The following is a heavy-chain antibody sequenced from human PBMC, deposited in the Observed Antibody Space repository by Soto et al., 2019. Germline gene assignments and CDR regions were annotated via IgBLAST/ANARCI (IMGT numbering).Heavy chain of an antibody. J-gene: IGHJ1*01. Sequence: QVQLVQSGAEVKKPGASVKVSCKASGYTFTSYGISWVRQAPGQGLEWMGWISAYNGNTNYAQKLQGRVTMTTDTSTSTAYMELRSLRSDDTAVYYCARCVPTMGYDSSGSPRRCAEYFQHWGQGTLVTVSS. D-gene: IGHD3-22*01. V-gene: IGHV1-18*01. CDR2: ISAYNGNT. CDR1: GYTFTSYG. CDR3: ARCVPTMGYDSSGSPRRCAEYFQH.